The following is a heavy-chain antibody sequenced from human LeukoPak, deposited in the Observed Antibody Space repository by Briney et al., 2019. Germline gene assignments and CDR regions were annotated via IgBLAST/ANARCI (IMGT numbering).Heavy chain of an antibody. CDR1: GGSISSSSYY. CDR3: ARYVVYGSGKYYFDY. V-gene: IGHV4-39*01. CDR2: INYSGST. Sequence: PSETLSLTCTVSGGSISSSSYYWGWIRQPPGEGLEWIASINYSGSTYYNPSLKSRVTISVDTSENQFSLKLSSVTAADTAVYYCARYVVYGSGKYYFDYWGQGTLVTVSS. D-gene: IGHD3-10*01. J-gene: IGHJ4*02.